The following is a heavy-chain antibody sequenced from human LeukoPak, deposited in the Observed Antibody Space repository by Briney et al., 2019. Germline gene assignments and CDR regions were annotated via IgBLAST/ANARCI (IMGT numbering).Heavy chain of an antibody. CDR2: IRQDGSEK. D-gene: IGHD6-13*01. Sequence: HLGGSLRLSCAASGFTFSSYWMSWVRQAPGKGLEWVANIRQDGSEKNYVDSVKGRFTISRDNAKNSLYLQMNSLRVEDTAVYYCARDKMQQSTEGSNFDHWGQGTLVTVSS. V-gene: IGHV3-7*01. CDR1: GFTFSSYW. J-gene: IGHJ4*02. CDR3: ARDKMQQSTEGSNFDH.